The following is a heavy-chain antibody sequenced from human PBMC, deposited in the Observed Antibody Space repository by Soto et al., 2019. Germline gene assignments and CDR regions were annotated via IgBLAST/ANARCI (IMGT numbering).Heavy chain of an antibody. V-gene: IGHV3-30-3*01. CDR3: ARGPGSGYSYGDPLDY. CDR1: RITFNSYS. D-gene: IGHD5-18*01. J-gene: IGHJ4*02. CDR2: ISHDGGNK. Sequence: PGGSLRLPCAPSRITFNSYSMYWVRPSPGTGLEWEATISHDGGNKYDADSVKGRFTISRDNSKNTLYLQMNSLRAEDTAVYYCARGPGSGYSYGDPLDYWGQGTLVTDTS.